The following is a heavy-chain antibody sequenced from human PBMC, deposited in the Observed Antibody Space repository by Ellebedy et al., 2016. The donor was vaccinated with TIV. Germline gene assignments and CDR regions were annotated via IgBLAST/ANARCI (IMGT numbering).Heavy chain of an antibody. CDR3: AKEWEGIKFDY. D-gene: IGHD1-26*01. J-gene: IGHJ4*02. CDR2: ISGSGGST. Sequence: GESLKISXAASGFTFSSYAMGWVRQAPGKGLEWVSAISGSGGSTYYADSVKGRFTISRDNSKNTLYLQMNSLRAEDTAVYYCAKEWEGIKFDYWGQGTLVTVSS. V-gene: IGHV3-23*01. CDR1: GFTFSSYA.